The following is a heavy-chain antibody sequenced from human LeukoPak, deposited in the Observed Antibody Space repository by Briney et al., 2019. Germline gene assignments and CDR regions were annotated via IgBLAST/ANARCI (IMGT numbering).Heavy chain of an antibody. V-gene: IGHV3-53*01. Sequence: GGSLRLSCAASGITVSSNYMSWVRQPPGKGLEWVSIIYSGGTTYYAASVQGRFTISRDNSKNTVYLQMNSLRVEDTAVYYCARDPRTTGKSNYGMDVWGQGTTVTVSS. CDR3: ARDPRTTGKSNYGMDV. CDR2: IYSGGTT. D-gene: IGHD4-17*01. J-gene: IGHJ6*02. CDR1: GITVSSNY.